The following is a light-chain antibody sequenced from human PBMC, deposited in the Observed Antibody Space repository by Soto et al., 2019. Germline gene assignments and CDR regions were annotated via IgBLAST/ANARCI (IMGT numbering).Light chain of an antibody. CDR2: EVS. CDR3: ISYAGGRTYV. J-gene: IGLJ1*01. Sequence: QSALTQPPSASGSPGQSVTISCTGTGNDVGGYNFVSWYRQYPGKAPRLIIYEVSKRPSGVPDRFSGSQSGNTASLTVSGLQPEDEADYYCISYAGGRTYVFGSGTKVTVL. CDR1: GNDVGGYNF. V-gene: IGLV2-8*01.